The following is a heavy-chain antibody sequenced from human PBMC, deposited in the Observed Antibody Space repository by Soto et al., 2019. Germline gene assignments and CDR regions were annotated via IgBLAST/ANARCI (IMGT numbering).Heavy chain of an antibody. V-gene: IGHV1-18*01. J-gene: IGHJ6*03. Sequence: ASVKVSCKASGYTFTNYGITWVRQAPGQGLEWMGWISAYNGDTHYTQRLQGRVTMTTDTSTSTAYMELRGLRSDDTAVYYCASVRQLVGYFYYYLDVWGKGTTVIVSS. D-gene: IGHD6-6*01. CDR2: ISAYNGDT. CDR1: GYTFTNYG. CDR3: ASVRQLVGYFYYYLDV.